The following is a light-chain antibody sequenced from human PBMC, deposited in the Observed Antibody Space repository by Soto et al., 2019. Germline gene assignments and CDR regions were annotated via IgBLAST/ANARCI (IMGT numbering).Light chain of an antibody. CDR1: QSVASN. CDR2: GAS. J-gene: IGKJ2*01. Sequence: EIGMTQSPASLSVSPGDAATLSCRASQSVASNVAWYQQKPGQGPRLLIHGASTRAVGVPARFSGSGSGTDFTLTTSSLQSEDFAGYYCQQYHNWPPQYTFGQGKKLQIK. CDR3: QQYHNWPPQYT. V-gene: IGKV3-15*01.